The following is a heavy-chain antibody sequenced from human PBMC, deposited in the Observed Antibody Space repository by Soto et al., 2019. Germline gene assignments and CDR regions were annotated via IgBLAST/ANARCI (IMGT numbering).Heavy chain of an antibody. CDR3: ARDVAHGYTENV. V-gene: IGHV4-30-4*01. J-gene: IGHJ3*01. D-gene: IGHD5-18*01. CDR1: GGSVGSGEYY. Sequence: QVQLQESGPGLVKPSQTLSLACTVSGGSVGSGEYYYSWIRQPPGKGLEWIGYIYDSGITNYTPSLIGRVTMSLDRSNNQVALKLISVTAADTAVYFCARDVAHGYTENVWGQGTMVTVSS. CDR2: IYDSGIT.